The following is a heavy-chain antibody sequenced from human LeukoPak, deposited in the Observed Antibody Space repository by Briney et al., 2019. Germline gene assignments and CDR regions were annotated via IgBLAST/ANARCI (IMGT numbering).Heavy chain of an antibody. J-gene: IGHJ4*02. CDR3: AKCRIKWELLRSMDY. CDR1: GFTFSSYG. Sequence: GGSLRLSCAASGFTFSSYGMHWVRQAPGKGLEWVAFIRYDGSNKYYADSVKGRFTISRDNSKNTLYLQMNSLRAEDTAVYYCAKCRIKWELLRSMDYWGQGTLVTVSS. V-gene: IGHV3-30*02. D-gene: IGHD1-26*01. CDR2: IRYDGSNK.